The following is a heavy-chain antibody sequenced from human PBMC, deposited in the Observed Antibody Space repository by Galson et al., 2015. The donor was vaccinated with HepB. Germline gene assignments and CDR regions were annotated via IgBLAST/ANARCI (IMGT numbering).Heavy chain of an antibody. CDR2: LSPHNRYT. CDR3: ARGGYVVVVGATQNNWLDP. D-gene: IGHD2-15*01. V-gene: IGHV1-18*01. CDR1: GYTFSSYS. Sequence: SVKVSCKASGYTFSSYSITWVRQAPGQGLEWMGRLSPHNRYTNYAQKFQGRVTMTADTSTSTAYMEVRSLRSDDTAVYYCARGGYVVVVGATQNNWLDPWGQGTLVTVSS. J-gene: IGHJ5*02.